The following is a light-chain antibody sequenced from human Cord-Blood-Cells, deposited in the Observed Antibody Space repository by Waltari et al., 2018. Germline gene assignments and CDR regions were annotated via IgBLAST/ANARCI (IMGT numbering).Light chain of an antibody. CDR2: DVS. CDR3: SSYTSSSTVV. J-gene: IGLJ2*01. CDR1: SSDVGGTNY. V-gene: IGLV2-14*01. Sequence: QSALTQPASVSGSPGQSLTISCTGTSSDVGGTNYVSWYKQHPGKAPKLMLYDVSNRPSGVSNRFSGSKSGNTASLTISGLQAEDEADYYCSSYTSSSTVVFGGGTKLTVL.